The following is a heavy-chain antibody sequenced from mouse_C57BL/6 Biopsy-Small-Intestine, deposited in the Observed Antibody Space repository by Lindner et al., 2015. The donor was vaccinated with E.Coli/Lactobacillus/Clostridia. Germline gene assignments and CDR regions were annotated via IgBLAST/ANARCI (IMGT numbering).Heavy chain of an antibody. CDR1: GFTFSDYG. CDR3: SRGTGRGFDY. J-gene: IGHJ2*01. CDR2: IDSGSSII. D-gene: IGHD4-1*01. V-gene: IGHV5-17*01. Sequence: VQLQESGGGLVKPGRSLKLSCAASGFTFSDYGMHWVRQAPEKGLEWVAYIDSGSSIIYYADTLKGRFTISRDNAKNTLFLQMTSLRSEDTAMYYCSRGTGRGFDYWGQGTTLTVSS.